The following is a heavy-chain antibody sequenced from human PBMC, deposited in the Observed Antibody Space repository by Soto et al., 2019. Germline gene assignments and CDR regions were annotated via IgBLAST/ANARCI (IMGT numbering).Heavy chain of an antibody. CDR1: GGSVSSGSYY. J-gene: IGHJ3*02. CDR2: IYYSGST. Sequence: QVQLQESGPGLVKPSETLSLTCTVSGGSVSSGSYYWSWIRQPPGKGLEWIGYIYYSGSTNYNPSLKSRVTISVDMSKNQLSLKLSSVTAADTAAYYCARDQTRRAFDICGQGTMVTVSS. D-gene: IGHD2-2*01. CDR3: ARDQTRRAFDI. V-gene: IGHV4-61*01.